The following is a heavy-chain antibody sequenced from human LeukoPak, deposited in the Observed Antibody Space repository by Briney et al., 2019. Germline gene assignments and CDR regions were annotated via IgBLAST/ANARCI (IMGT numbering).Heavy chain of an antibody. J-gene: IGHJ4*02. CDR3: AKVGRIAVAGIDY. V-gene: IGHV3-30*18. Sequence: PGRSLRLSCAASGFTFSSYGVHWVRQAPGKGLEWVAVISYDGSNKYYADSVKGRFTISRDNSKNTLYLQMNSLRAEDTAVYYCAKVGRIAVAGIDYWGQGTLVTVSS. D-gene: IGHD6-19*01. CDR2: ISYDGSNK. CDR1: GFTFSSYG.